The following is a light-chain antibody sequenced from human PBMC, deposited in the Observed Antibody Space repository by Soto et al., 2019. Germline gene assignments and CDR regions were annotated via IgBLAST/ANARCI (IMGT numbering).Light chain of an antibody. Sequence: QSVLTQPPSLSGAPGQRVTISCTGSRSNIGAGYDVHWYQHLPGTAPKVLIFDNSNRPSGVPDRFSGSKSGTSASLAITGLNAEDEAVYYCHSYDVSLRGPAFGGGTKVTVL. CDR3: HSYDVSLRGPA. V-gene: IGLV1-40*01. CDR2: DNS. J-gene: IGLJ2*01. CDR1: RSNIGAGYD.